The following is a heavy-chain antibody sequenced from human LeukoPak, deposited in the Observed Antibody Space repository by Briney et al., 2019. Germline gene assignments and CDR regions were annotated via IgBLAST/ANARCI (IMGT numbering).Heavy chain of an antibody. J-gene: IGHJ4*02. Sequence: GASVKVSCKASGYTFTSCGISWVRQAPGQGLEWMGRINTYTGNANYPEKFQGRVTMTTDTSTTTAYMELRSLRYDDTAVYYCARVPYGAGKYPYFDYWGQGSLVTVSS. D-gene: IGHD3-10*01. V-gene: IGHV1-18*01. CDR1: GYTFTSCG. CDR2: INTYTGNA. CDR3: ARVPYGAGKYPYFDY.